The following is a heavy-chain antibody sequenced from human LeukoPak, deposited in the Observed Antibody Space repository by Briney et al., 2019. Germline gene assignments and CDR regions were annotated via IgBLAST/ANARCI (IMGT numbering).Heavy chain of an antibody. Sequence: SETLSLTCTVSGGSISSSSYYWGWIRQPPGKGLEWIGSIYYSGSTYYNPSLKSRVTISVDTSKNQFSLKLSSVTAADTAVYYCARVPPYYDILTGYFSSLNYGMDVWGQGTTVTVSS. J-gene: IGHJ6*02. D-gene: IGHD3-9*01. CDR2: IYYSGST. CDR3: ARVPPYYDILTGYFSSLNYGMDV. V-gene: IGHV4-39*07. CDR1: GGSISSSSYY.